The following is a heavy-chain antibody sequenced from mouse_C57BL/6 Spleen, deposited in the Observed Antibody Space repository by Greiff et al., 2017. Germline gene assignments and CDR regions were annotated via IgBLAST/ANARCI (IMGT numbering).Heavy chain of an antibody. CDR3: ARLLEGAMDY. J-gene: IGHJ4*01. V-gene: IGHV7-3*01. Sequence: EVQRVESGGGLVQPGGSLSLSCAASGFTFTDYYMSWVRQPPGKALEWLGFIRNKANGYTTENSASVKGRFTISRDNSQSILYLQMNALRAEDSATYYCARLLEGAMDYWGQGTSVTVSS. CDR1: GFTFTDYY. D-gene: IGHD1-1*01. CDR2: IRNKANGYTT.